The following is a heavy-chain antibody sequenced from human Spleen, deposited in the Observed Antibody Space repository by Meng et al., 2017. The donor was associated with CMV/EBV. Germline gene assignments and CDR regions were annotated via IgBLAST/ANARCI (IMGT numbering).Heavy chain of an antibody. J-gene: IGHJ2*01. V-gene: IGHV4-30-4*08. CDR3: ARISTLYWNLHL. CDR2: IDHSGIT. CDR1: GDSISSGDNY. Sequence: QVQLQESGPGLVKPSQTLSLTCTVSGDSISSGDNYWSWIRQPPGKGLEWIGHIDHSGITYYNPSLESRVTISVDTSKKRFSLTLNSVTAADTAVYYCARISTLYWNLHLWGPGTLVTVSS.